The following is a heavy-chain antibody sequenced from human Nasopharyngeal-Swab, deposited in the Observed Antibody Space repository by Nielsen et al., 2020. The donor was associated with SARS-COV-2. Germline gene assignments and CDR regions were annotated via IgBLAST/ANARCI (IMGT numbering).Heavy chain of an antibody. Sequence: RQAPGKGLEWIGSIYYSGSTYYNPSLKSRVTISVDTSKNQFSLKLSSVTAADTAVYYCALDYYDSSGYSRPSDYWGQGTLVTVSS. D-gene: IGHD3-22*01. V-gene: IGHV4-39*07. J-gene: IGHJ4*02. CDR3: ALDYYDSSGYSRPSDY. CDR2: IYYSGST.